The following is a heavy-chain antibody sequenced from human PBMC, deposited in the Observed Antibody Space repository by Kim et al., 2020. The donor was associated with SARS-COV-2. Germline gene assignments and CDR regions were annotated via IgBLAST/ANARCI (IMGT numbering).Heavy chain of an antibody. J-gene: IGHJ3*02. CDR1: GGSISSYY. V-gene: IGHV4-59*13. D-gene: IGHD6-13*01. CDR2: IYYSGST. Sequence: SETLSLTCTVSGGSISSYYWSWIRQPPGKGLEWIGYIYYSGSTNYNPSLKSRVTISVDTSKNQFSLKLSSVTAAATAVYYFARVVCVAAAGPSAFAIWG. CDR3: ARVVCVAAAGPSAFAI.